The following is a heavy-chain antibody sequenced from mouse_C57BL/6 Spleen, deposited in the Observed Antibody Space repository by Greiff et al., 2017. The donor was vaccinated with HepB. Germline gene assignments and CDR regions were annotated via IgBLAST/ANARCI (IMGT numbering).Heavy chain of an antibody. Sequence: VQLQQSGAELARPGASVKLSCKASGYTFTSYGISWVKQRTGQGLEWIGEIYPRSGNTYYNEKFKGKATLTADKSSSTAYMELRSLTSEDSAVYFCARGGATMVTTDFDVWGTGTTVTVSS. J-gene: IGHJ1*03. D-gene: IGHD2-2*01. CDR3: ARGGATMVTTDFDV. CDR2: IYPRSGNT. V-gene: IGHV1-81*01. CDR1: GYTFTSYG.